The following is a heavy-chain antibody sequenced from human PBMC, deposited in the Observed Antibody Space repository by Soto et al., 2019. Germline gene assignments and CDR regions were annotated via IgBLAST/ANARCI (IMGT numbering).Heavy chain of an antibody. CDR1: GYTFTNSG. J-gene: IGHJ4*02. D-gene: IGHD7-27*01. CDR2: ISTDNGNT. CDR3: AREMWGQALDY. V-gene: IGHV1-18*01. Sequence: ASVKVSCKASGYTFTNSGINWVRQAPGQGLEWMGWISTDNGNTNYAQHLQGRVSMTTDTSTSTAYMDLRSLRSDDAAVYYCAREMWGQALDYWGQGALVTVSS.